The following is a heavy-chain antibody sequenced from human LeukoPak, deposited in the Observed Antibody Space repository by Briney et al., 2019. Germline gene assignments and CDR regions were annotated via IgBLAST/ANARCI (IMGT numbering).Heavy chain of an antibody. V-gene: IGHV3-23*01. CDR3: AKVQWRRDGYNYPAFDY. D-gene: IGHD5-24*01. CDR2: ISGRGGST. J-gene: IGHJ4*02. Sequence: GGSLRLSCAASGFTFSSYAMSWVRQAPGKGLEWISAISGRGGSTYYADSVKGRFTISRDNSKNTLYLQMNSLRAEDTAVYYCAKVQWRRDGYNYPAFDYWGQGTLVTVSS. CDR1: GFTFSSYA.